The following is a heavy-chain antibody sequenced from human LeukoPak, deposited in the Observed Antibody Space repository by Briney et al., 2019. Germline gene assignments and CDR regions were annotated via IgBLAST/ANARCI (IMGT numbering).Heavy chain of an antibody. Sequence: PSETLSLTCAVYGGSFSGYYWSWIRQPPGKGLEWIGEINHSGSTNYNPSLKSRVTISVDTSKNQFSLKLSSVTAADTAVYYCARGLPRDFWSGFINYYYYYGMDVWGQGTTVTVSS. J-gene: IGHJ6*02. CDR1: GGSFSGYY. V-gene: IGHV4-34*01. CDR2: INHSGST. CDR3: ARGLPRDFWSGFINYYYYYGMDV. D-gene: IGHD3-3*01.